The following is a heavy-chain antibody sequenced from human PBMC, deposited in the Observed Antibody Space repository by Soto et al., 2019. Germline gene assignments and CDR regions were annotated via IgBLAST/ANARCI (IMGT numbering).Heavy chain of an antibody. CDR1: GGSISSYY. Sequence: SETLSLTCTVSGGSISSYYWRCIRQPPGKGLEWIGYIYYSGSTNYNPSLKSRVTISVDTSKNQFSLKLSSVTAAYTALYYCAGGWGASVAYWGQGSLVTVSS. CDR3: AGGWGASVAY. J-gene: IGHJ4*02. CDR2: IYYSGST. D-gene: IGHD1-26*01. V-gene: IGHV4-59*01.